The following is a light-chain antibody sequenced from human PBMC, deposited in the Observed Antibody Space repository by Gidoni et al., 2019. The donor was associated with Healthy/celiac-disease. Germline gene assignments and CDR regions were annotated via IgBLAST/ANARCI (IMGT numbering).Light chain of an antibody. CDR3: QKYNSAHL. J-gene: IGKJ3*01. Sequence: DIQMTQSPSSLSASVGDRVTITCRASQGISNYLAWYQQKPGKVPKLLIYAASTLQSGVPSRFRGSGSGTDFTLTISSLQPEDVATYYCQKYNSAHLFXPXTKVDIK. CDR2: AAS. V-gene: IGKV1-27*01. CDR1: QGISNY.